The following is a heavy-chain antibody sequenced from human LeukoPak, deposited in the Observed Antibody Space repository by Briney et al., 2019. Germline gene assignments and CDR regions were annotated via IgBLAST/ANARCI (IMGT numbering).Heavy chain of an antibody. D-gene: IGHD3-16*01. CDR2: IKQDGSGK. V-gene: IGHV3-7*01. Sequence: PGGSLRLSCAASGFTFTTYWMSWVRQAPGKGLERVANIKQDGSGKYYVDSVKGRFIISRDNAISSLYLQLNSLRAEDTAVYYCARGGGNFDYWGQGTLVTVSS. CDR3: ARGGGNFDY. CDR1: GFTFTTYW. J-gene: IGHJ4*02.